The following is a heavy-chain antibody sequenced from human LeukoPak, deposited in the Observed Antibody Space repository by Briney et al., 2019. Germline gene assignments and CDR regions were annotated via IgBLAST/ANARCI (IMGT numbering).Heavy chain of an antibody. CDR3: ARGGYTGLDV. V-gene: IGHV3-13*04. J-gene: IGHJ3*01. CDR2: IGKSGDT. CDR1: GLSFSTYD. D-gene: IGHD5-12*01. Sequence: GGSLRLSCAASGLSFSTYDMHWVRQATGEGLEWVSGIGKSGDTYYVGSVKGRFTISRDNAKNSLYLQMNSLRSGDTAVYYCARGGYTGLDVWGQGTVVTVSS.